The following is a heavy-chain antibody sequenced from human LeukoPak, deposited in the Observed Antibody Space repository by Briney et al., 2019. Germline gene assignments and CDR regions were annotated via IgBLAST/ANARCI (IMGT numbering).Heavy chain of an antibody. CDR2: IYYSGST. CDR1: GGSISSYY. V-gene: IGHV4-59*01. J-gene: IGHJ3*02. CDR3: ARVTYEAGSLKLDI. Sequence: PSETLSLTCTVSGGSISSYYWSWIRQPPGKGLEWIGYIYYSGSTNYNPSLKSRVTISVDTSKNQFSLKLSSATAADTAVYYCARVTYEAGSLKLDIWGQGTMVTVSS. D-gene: IGHD3-22*01.